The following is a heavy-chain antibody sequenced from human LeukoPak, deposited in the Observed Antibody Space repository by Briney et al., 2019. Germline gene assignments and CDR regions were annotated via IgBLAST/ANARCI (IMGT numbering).Heavy chain of an antibody. D-gene: IGHD6-19*01. Sequence: GRSLRLSCAASGLTFSSYAMSWVRQAPGKGLEWVSAISGSGGSTYYADSVKGRFTISRDNSKNTLYLQMNSLRAEDTAVYYCAKAQWLVNYYFDYWGQGTLVTVSS. V-gene: IGHV3-23*01. CDR3: AKAQWLVNYYFDY. J-gene: IGHJ4*02. CDR1: GLTFSSYA. CDR2: ISGSGGST.